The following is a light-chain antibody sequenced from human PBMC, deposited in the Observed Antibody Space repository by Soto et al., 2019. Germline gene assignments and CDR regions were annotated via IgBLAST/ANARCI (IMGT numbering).Light chain of an antibody. Sequence: IVLTQSPGTLSLPPGERATLPCRASQSVKSSYLAWYQHKPGQAPRLLIYGTSSRATGIPDRFSGSGSGTDFTLTISRLEPEDFAVYYCQQYGSSITFGQGTRLEIK. V-gene: IGKV3-20*01. CDR2: GTS. CDR3: QQYGSSIT. J-gene: IGKJ5*01. CDR1: QSVKSSY.